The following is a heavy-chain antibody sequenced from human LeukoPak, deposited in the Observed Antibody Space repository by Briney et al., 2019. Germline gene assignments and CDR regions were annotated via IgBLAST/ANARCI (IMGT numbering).Heavy chain of an antibody. Sequence: GGSLRLSCVAYGFNFRDYSMNWVRQAPGKGLDWVSGISGTSSYMYYGDSVKGRFTVSRDNAKNSLYLQMESLRVEDTAVYYCARDLHYYGSGPWGQGTLVTVSS. CDR3: ARDLHYYGSGP. V-gene: IGHV3-21*01. D-gene: IGHD3-10*01. CDR2: ISGTSSYM. CDR1: GFNFRDYS. J-gene: IGHJ5*02.